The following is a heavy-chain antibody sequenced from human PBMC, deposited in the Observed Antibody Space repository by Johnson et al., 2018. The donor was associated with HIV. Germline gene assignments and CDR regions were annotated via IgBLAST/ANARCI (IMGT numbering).Heavy chain of an antibody. CDR3: AKGGGLLSAFDI. CDR1: GFTFDDYA. CDR2: ISWKRGSI. V-gene: IGHV3-9*01. J-gene: IGHJ3*02. Sequence: VQLVESGGGLVQPGKSLRLSCTASGFTFDDYAMHWVRQAPGKGLEWVSGISWKRGSICYADSVKGRFTITRDNAKNSLYLQMNSLRAEDTALYYCAKGGGLLSAFDIWGQGTMVTVSS. D-gene: IGHD2-2*01.